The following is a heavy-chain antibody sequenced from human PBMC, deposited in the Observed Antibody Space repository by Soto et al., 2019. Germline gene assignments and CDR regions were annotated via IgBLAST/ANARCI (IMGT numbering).Heavy chain of an antibody. Sequence: PSETLSLTCTVSGGSISSYYWSWIRQPPGKGLEWIGYIYYSGSTNYNPSLKSRVTISVDTSKNQFSLKLSSVTAADTAVYYCASTRYYDFWSGYPYYYYYYYMDVWGKGTTVTVSS. D-gene: IGHD3-3*01. J-gene: IGHJ6*03. CDR1: GGSISSYY. CDR2: IYYSGST. V-gene: IGHV4-59*01. CDR3: ASTRYYDFWSGYPYYYYYYYMDV.